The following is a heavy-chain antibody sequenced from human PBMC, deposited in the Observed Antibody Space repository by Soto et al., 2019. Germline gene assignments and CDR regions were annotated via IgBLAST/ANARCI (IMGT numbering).Heavy chain of an antibody. CDR1: GFTFDDYA. D-gene: IGHD3-10*02. V-gene: IGHV3-9*01. J-gene: IGHJ4*02. CDR3: ARDIRGGITSFVDY. CDR2: VSWNSNSM. Sequence: GGSLRLSCAASGFTFDDYAMHWVRQAPGKGLEWVSGVSWNSNSMASADAVKGRFTISRDNAKNSLYLQMNSLRTEDTALYYCARDIRGGITSFVDYWGQGTLVTVSS.